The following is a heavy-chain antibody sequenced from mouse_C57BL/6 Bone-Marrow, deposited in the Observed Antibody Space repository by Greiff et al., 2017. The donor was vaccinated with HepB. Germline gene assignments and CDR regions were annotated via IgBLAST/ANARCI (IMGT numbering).Heavy chain of an antibody. J-gene: IGHJ1*03. D-gene: IGHD1-1*01. CDR2: ISYSGST. CDR1: GYSITSDY. Sequence: EVQGVESGPGLAKPSQTLSLTCSVTGYSITSDYWNWIRKFPGNKLEYMGYISYSGSTYYNPSLKSRISITRDTSKNQYYLQLNSVTTEDTATYYCARHYYYGSTPYWYFDVWGTGTTVTVSS. V-gene: IGHV3-8*01. CDR3: ARHYYYGSTPYWYFDV.